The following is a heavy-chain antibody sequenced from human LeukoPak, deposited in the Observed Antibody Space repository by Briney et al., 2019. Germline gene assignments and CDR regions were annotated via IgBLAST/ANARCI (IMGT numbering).Heavy chain of an antibody. CDR1: GFTFSSYA. CDR3: ARHLAAVGYGMDV. V-gene: IGHV3-30*09. CDR2: ISYDGSNK. D-gene: IGHD6-13*01. Sequence: KAGGSLRLSCAASGFTFSSYAMHWVRQAPGKGLEWVAVISYDGSNKYYADSMKGRFAISRDNSKNTLYLQMNSLRVDDTAVYYCARHLAAVGYGMDVWGQGTTVTVSS. J-gene: IGHJ6*02.